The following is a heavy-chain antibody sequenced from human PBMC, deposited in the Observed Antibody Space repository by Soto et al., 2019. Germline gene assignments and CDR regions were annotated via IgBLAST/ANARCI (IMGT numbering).Heavy chain of an antibody. D-gene: IGHD3-3*01. J-gene: IGHJ4*02. CDR2: INDDGSAT. V-gene: IGHV3-74*01. Sequence: GWSLRLSCTASGFAFNYYWMHWARQGPGKGLEWVSRINDDGSATAYADSVRVRFTISRDNAKNTLYLQMYSLRGEDTAGYSCAREFWNQNHFYTWGEGTLVT. CDR1: GFAFNYYW. CDR3: AREFWNQNHFYT.